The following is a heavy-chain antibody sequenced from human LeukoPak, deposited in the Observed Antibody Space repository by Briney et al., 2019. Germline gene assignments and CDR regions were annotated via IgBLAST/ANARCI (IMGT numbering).Heavy chain of an antibody. CDR1: GFTFSNAW. D-gene: IGHD6-6*01. CDR3: TTSGSSSSYYYYGMDV. J-gene: IGHJ6*02. CDR2: IKSKTDGGTT. V-gene: IGHV3-15*07. Sequence: PGGSLRLSCAASGFTFSNAWMSWVRQAPGKGLEWVGRIKSKTDGGTTDYAAPVKGRFTISRDDSKNTLYLQMNSLKTEDTAVYYCTTSGSSSSYYYYGMDVWGQGTTVTVSS.